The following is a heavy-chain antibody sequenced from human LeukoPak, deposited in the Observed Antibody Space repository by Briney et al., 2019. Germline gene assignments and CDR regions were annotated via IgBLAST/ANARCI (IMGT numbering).Heavy chain of an antibody. Sequence: PSETLSLTCAVYGGSFSGYYWSWIRQPPGKGLEWIGEINHSGSTNYNPSLKSRVTISVDTSKNQFSLTLSSVTAADTAVYYCARGLGVVVPAAKGNWFDPWGQGTLVTVSS. CDR2: INHSGST. V-gene: IGHV4-34*01. CDR1: GGSFSGYY. J-gene: IGHJ5*02. CDR3: ARGLGVVVPAAKGNWFDP. D-gene: IGHD2-2*01.